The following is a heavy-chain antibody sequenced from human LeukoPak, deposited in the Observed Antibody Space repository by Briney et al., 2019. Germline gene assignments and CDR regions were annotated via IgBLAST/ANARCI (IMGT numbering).Heavy chain of an antibody. V-gene: IGHV4-34*01. Sequence: ASETLSLTCAVYGGSFSGYYWSWIRQPPGKGLEWIGEINHSGSTNYNPSLKSRVTISVDTSKNQFSLKLSSVTAADTAVYYCARELRPNNGGNKGGWGQGTLVTVSS. CDR3: ARELRPNNGGNKGG. J-gene: IGHJ4*02. CDR1: GGSFSGYY. D-gene: IGHD4-23*01. CDR2: INHSGST.